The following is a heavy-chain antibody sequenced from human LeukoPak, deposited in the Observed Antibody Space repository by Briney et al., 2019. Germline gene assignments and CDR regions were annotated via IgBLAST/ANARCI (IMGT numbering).Heavy chain of an antibody. CDR3: ARDRYCSSTSCYAGHADY. CDR2: ISSSSSYI. CDR1: GFTFSSYS. J-gene: IGHJ4*02. V-gene: IGHV3-21*01. Sequence: GGSLRLSCAASGFTFSSYSMNWVRQAPGKGLEWVSSISSSSSYIYYADSVKGRFTISRDNAKNSLYLQMNSLRAEDTAVYYCARDRYCSSTSCYAGHADYWDQGTLVTVSS. D-gene: IGHD2-2*01.